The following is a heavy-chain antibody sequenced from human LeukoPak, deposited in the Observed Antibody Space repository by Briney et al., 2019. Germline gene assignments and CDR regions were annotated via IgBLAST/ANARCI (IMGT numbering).Heavy chain of an antibody. CDR2: IYYSGSI. D-gene: IGHD3-10*01. Sequence: SETLSLTCTVSVGSISTSSYYWGWIRQPPGRGLEWIGSIYYSGSIYYNPSLKSRVTISLDTSKHQFSLKLSSVTAADTAVYYCTFNLGSGSYAFDIWGQGTMVTVSS. CDR3: TFNLGSGSYAFDI. CDR1: VGSISTSSYY. V-gene: IGHV4-39*07. J-gene: IGHJ3*02.